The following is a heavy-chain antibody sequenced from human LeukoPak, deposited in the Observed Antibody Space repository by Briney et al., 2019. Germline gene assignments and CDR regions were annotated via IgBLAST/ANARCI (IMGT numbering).Heavy chain of an antibody. Sequence: GGSLRLSCATSGFIFSNYAVNWVRQAPGKGLEWVSIISGSGDTTYYADSVKGRFTISRDNSKNTLYLQMNSLRAEDTAVYYCAKEGGLGDYDSSGYRFDYWGQGTLVTVSS. CDR1: GFIFSNYA. V-gene: IGHV3-23*01. D-gene: IGHD3-22*01. CDR3: AKEGGLGDYDSSGYRFDY. J-gene: IGHJ4*02. CDR2: ISGSGDTT.